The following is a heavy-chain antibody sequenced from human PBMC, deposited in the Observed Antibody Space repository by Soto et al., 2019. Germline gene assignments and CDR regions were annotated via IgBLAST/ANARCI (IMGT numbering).Heavy chain of an antibody. CDR2: IYYSGST. J-gene: IGHJ5*02. CDR3: AGGGCSGGSCYFSDPNWFDP. V-gene: IGHV4-59*01. CDR1: GGSISSYY. Sequence: SETLSLTCTVSGGSISSYYWSWIRQPPGKGLEWIGYIYYSGSTNYNPSLKSRVTISVDTSKNQFSLKLSSVTAADTAVYYCAGGGCSGGSCYFSDPNWFDPWGQGTLVPVSS. D-gene: IGHD2-15*01.